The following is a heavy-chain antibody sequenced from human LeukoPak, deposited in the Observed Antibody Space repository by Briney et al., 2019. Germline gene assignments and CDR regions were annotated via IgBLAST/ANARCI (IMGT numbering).Heavy chain of an antibody. J-gene: IGHJ1*01. CDR3: ARGRRSAALSGYFQH. D-gene: IGHD6-13*01. Sequence: SETLSLTCTVSGGSISSYYWSWIRQPPGKGLEWIGEINHSGSTNYNPSLKSRVTISVDTSKSQFSLKLSSVTAADTAVYYCARGRRSAALSGYFQHWGQGTLVTVSS. CDR1: GGSISSYY. CDR2: INHSGST. V-gene: IGHV4-34*01.